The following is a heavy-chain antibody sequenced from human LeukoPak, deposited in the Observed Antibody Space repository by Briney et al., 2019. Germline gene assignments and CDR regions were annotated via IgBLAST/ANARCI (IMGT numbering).Heavy chain of an antibody. Sequence: GGPLRLSCAASGFTFSSYWMSWVRQAPGKGLEWVANIKQDGSEKYYVDSVKGRFTISRDSAKNSLYLQMNSLRAEDTAVYYCARDSYHLDIVVVVAATHPYGAFDIWGQGTMVTVSS. V-gene: IGHV3-7*01. CDR1: GFTFSSYW. J-gene: IGHJ3*02. D-gene: IGHD2-15*01. CDR3: ARDSYHLDIVVVVAATHPYGAFDI. CDR2: IKQDGSEK.